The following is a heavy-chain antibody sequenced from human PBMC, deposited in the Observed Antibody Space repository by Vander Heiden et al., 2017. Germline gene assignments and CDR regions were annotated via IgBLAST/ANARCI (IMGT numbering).Heavy chain of an antibody. Sequence: QVQLQESGPGLVKPSQTLSLTCTVSGGSISSGGYYWSWIRQHPGKGLEWIGYIYYSGSTYYNPSLKSRVTISVDTSKNQFSLKLSSVTAADTAVYYCARELRSYGGNRGIHFDYWGQGTLVTVSS. CDR1: GGSISSGGYY. D-gene: IGHD1-26*01. CDR3: ARELRSYGGNRGIHFDY. V-gene: IGHV4-31*03. CDR2: IYYSGST. J-gene: IGHJ4*02.